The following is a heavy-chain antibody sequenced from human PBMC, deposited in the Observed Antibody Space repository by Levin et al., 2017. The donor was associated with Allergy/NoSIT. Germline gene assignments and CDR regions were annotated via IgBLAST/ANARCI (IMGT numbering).Heavy chain of an antibody. D-gene: IGHD2-21*01. CDR1: GGSISTSDHY. V-gene: IGHV4-39*01. Sequence: RSQTLSLTCTVSGGSISTSDHYWDWIRQPPGKGLEWIGNIYYSGSTYYNPSLKSRVTISVDTSKNQFSLKLSSVSAADTALYYCAKSRGGDSTYYYYYGMDVWGQGTTVTVSS. J-gene: IGHJ6*02. CDR3: AKSRGGDSTYYYYYGMDV. CDR2: IYYSGST.